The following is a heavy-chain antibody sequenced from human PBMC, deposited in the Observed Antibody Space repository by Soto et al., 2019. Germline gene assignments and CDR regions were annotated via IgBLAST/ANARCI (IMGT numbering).Heavy chain of an antibody. J-gene: IGHJ4*02. CDR2: IIPIFGTA. D-gene: IGHD6-6*01. CDR1: GGTFSSYA. V-gene: IGHV1-69*13. Sequence: ASVKVSCKASGGTFSSYAISWVRQAPGQGLEWMGGIIPIFGTANYAQKFQGRVTITADESTSTAYMELSSLRSGDTAVYYCARAAVVAARRYYFDYWGQGTLVTVSS. CDR3: ARAAVVAARRYYFDY.